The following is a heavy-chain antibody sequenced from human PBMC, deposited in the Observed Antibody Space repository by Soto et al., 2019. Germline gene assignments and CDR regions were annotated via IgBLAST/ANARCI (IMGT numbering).Heavy chain of an antibody. CDR3: AGDQGYYYSGTDV. CDR1: GGSISSYY. V-gene: IGHV4-4*07. Sequence: QLQVQESGPGLVKPSETLSLTCSVSGGSISSYYWSWIRQPAGKGLEWIGRIYTSGSTNYNPSLNSRVTVSVDTSKNQLSLKLSSVTAADTAVYFCAGDQGYYYSGTDVWGQGTTVTVSS. CDR2: IYTSGST. J-gene: IGHJ6*02.